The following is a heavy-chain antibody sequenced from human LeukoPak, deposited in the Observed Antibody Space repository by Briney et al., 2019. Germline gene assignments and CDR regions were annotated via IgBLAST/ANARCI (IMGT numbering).Heavy chain of an antibody. CDR2: TYYIAKGYN. D-gene: IGHD2-2*01. V-gene: IGHV6-1*01. CDR1: RDTLSGNSAS. Sequence: QTLSHTSAISRDTLSGNSASSNSVRQSPSGGLEWLLRTYYIAKGYNDSAVSVETRITIKPDTSKNQFSLQLNAVTPEDTAVYYCARDSYCSSTSCPQDYWGQGTLVTVSS. J-gene: IGHJ4*01. CDR3: ARDSYCSSTSCPQDY.